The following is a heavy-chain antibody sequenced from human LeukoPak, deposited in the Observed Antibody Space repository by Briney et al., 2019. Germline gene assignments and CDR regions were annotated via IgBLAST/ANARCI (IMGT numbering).Heavy chain of an antibody. CDR1: GFSLSTSGIR. CDR2: IDWDDDK. CDR3: ARTKRNSGTYYFDY. V-gene: IGHV2-70*04. Sequence: SGPTLVNPTQTLTLTCTFSGFSLSTSGIRLSWIRQPPPKSLEWLARIDWDDDKFYSTSLKTRLTISKDTSKNQVVLTMTNMDPVDTATYYCARTKRNSGTYYFDYWGQGTLVTVSS. J-gene: IGHJ4*02. D-gene: IGHD1-26*01.